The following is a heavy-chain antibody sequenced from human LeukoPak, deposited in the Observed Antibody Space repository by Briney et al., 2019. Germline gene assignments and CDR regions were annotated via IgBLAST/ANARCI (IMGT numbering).Heavy chain of an antibody. V-gene: IGHV4-39*01. D-gene: IGHD3-22*01. CDR3: ARREYYYDSSGYLPPDYFDY. CDR2: IYYSGST. CDR1: GGSISSSSYY. J-gene: IGHJ4*02. Sequence: DPSETLSLTCTVSGGSISSSSYYWGWIRRPPGKGLEWLGSIYYSGSTYYNPSLKSRVTISVDTSKNQFSLKLSSVTAADTAVYYCARREYYYDSSGYLPPDYFDYWGQGTLVTVSS.